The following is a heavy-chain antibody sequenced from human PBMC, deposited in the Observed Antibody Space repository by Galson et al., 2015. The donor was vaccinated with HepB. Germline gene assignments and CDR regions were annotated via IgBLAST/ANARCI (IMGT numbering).Heavy chain of an antibody. V-gene: IGHV3-23*01. CDR3: AKIAGDSYYYGMDV. CDR1: GFTFSSCA. CDR2: ITASGDTT. Sequence: SLRLSCAASGFTFSSCAMRWVRQAPGKGLEWVSAITASGDTTYYTDSVKGRFTISRDNSKNTLFLQMNSLRAEDTALYYCAKIAGDSYYYGMDVWGQGTTVTVSS. J-gene: IGHJ6*02.